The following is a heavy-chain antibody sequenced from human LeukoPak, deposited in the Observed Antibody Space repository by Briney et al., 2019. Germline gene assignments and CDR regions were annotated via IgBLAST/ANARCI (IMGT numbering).Heavy chain of an antibody. Sequence: GGSLRLSCAASGFTFSSYWMHWVRQAPGKGLVWVSRINSDASSTNYADSVKGRFTISRDNAKDTLYLQMNSLRAEDTAVYYCARAFRGIGDAFDIWGQGTMVTVSS. J-gene: IGHJ3*02. CDR2: INSDASST. V-gene: IGHV3-74*01. CDR3: ARAFRGIGDAFDI. D-gene: IGHD3-10*01. CDR1: GFTFSSYW.